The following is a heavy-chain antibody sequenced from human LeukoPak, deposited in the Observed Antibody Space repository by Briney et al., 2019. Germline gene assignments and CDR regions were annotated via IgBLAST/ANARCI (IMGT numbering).Heavy chain of an antibody. CDR1: GFTFSDYY. J-gene: IGHJ6*03. V-gene: IGHV3-11*01. Sequence: PGGSLRLSCAASGFTFSDYYMSWIRQAPGKGLEWVSYISSSGSTIYYADSVKGRFTISRDNAKNSLYLQMNSLRAEDTAVYYCARDDFPAYCSSTSCPQYMDVWGKGTTVTVSS. D-gene: IGHD2-2*01. CDR3: ARDDFPAYCSSTSCPQYMDV. CDR2: ISSSGSTI.